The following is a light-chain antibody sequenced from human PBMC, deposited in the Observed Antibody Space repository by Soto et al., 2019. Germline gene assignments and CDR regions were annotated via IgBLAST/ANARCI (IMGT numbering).Light chain of an antibody. CDR3: QQRSNWRPRYS. Sequence: EIVLTQSPATLSLSPGERATLSCRASQSVSSSLAWYQQKPGQAPRLLIYDASKRTTGIPARFSGSGSGTDFTLTINSLEPEDFAVYYCQQRSNWRPRYSFGQGTKLEIK. V-gene: IGKV3-11*01. CDR1: QSVSSS. CDR2: DAS. J-gene: IGKJ2*03.